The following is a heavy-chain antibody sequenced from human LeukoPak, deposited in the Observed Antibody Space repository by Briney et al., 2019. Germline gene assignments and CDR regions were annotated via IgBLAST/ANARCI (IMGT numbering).Heavy chain of an antibody. Sequence: GGSLRLSCAASGFTISSNHMTWVRQAPGKGLEYVSAITSSGGSTYYADSVKGRFTISRDNAKNTLYLQMSSLRAEDTAVYYCARHSPLWNYWGQGTLVTVSS. CDR1: GFTISSNH. CDR3: ARHSPLWNY. CDR2: ITSSGGST. D-gene: IGHD1-1*01. V-gene: IGHV3-64D*09. J-gene: IGHJ4*02.